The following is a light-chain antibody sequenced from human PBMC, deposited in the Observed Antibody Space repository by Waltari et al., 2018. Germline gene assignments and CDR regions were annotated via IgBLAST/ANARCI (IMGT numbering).Light chain of an antibody. J-gene: IGKJ4*01. V-gene: IGKV4-1*01. CDR1: KSVFYSHNSKNY. CDR2: GAS. CDR3: QQYYSTLVT. Sequence: DIVMTQSPDSLAVSLGERATINCKSSKSVFYSHNSKNYLAWYQQKPGQPPKLLIYGASARESGVPDRFSGSGSGTDFTLTISNLQAADVAVYYCQQYYSTLVTFGGGTKVEIK.